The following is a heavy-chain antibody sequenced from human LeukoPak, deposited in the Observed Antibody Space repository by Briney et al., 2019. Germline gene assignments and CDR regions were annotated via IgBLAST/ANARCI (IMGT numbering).Heavy chain of an antibody. D-gene: IGHD5-18*01. Sequence: GGSLRLSCAASGITFSSYAMSWVRQAPGKGLEWVSAISGSGGSTYYADSMKGRFTISRDNSKNTLYLQMNSLRAEDTAVYYCAKDRIQMPFDYWGQGTLVTVSS. V-gene: IGHV3-23*01. J-gene: IGHJ4*02. CDR3: AKDRIQMPFDY. CDR2: ISGSGGST. CDR1: GITFSSYA.